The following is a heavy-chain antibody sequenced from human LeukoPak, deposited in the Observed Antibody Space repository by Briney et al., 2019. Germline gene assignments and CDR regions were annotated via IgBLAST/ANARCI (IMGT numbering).Heavy chain of an antibody. J-gene: IGHJ4*02. Sequence: GGSLRLSCAASGFTFSSYAMSWVRQAPGKGLEWVSAISGSGGSTYYADSVKGRFTISRDNSKNTLYLQMNSLRAEDTSVYYCARDRDGYIGGYFDYWGQGTLVTVSS. CDR2: ISGSGGST. V-gene: IGHV3-23*01. CDR3: ARDRDGYIGGYFDY. CDR1: GFTFSSYA. D-gene: IGHD5-24*01.